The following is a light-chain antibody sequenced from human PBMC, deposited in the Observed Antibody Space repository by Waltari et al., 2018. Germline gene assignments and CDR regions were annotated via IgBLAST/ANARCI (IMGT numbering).Light chain of an antibody. CDR3: QTSDTDIRV. CDR2: INSDGSH. Sequence: QLVLTQSPSASASLGASVKLTCTLSSGHSSYAIAWHQQQPEKGPRFLMKINSDGSHSKGDGIPDRFSGSSSGTGRYLTISSLQSEDEADYYCQTSDTDIRVFGGGTGLTVL. CDR1: SGHSSYA. V-gene: IGLV4-69*01. J-gene: IGLJ3*02.